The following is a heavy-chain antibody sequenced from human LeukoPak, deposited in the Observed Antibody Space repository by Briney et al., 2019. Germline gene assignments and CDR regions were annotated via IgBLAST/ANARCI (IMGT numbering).Heavy chain of an antibody. Sequence: PGGSLRLSCAASGFTFSDYYMSWIRQAPGRGLEWVSYISSSGSTIYYADSVKGRFTISRDNAKNSLYLQMDSLRAEDTAVYYCARAVGSYGYKYYFDYWGQGTLVTVSS. J-gene: IGHJ4*02. CDR2: ISSSGSTI. CDR1: GFTFSDYY. D-gene: IGHD5-18*01. V-gene: IGHV3-11*01. CDR3: ARAVGSYGYKYYFDY.